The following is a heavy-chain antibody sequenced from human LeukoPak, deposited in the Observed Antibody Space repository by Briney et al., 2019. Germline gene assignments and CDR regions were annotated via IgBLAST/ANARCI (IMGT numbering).Heavy chain of an antibody. V-gene: IGHV4-59*01. CDR1: GGSISSYY. CDR2: IYYSGST. CDR3: ATSDSSGWYDFDY. D-gene: IGHD6-19*01. Sequence: PSETLSLTCTVSGGSISSYYWSWIRQPPGKGLEWIGYIYYSGSTNYNPSFKSRVTISVDTSKNQFSLKLSSVTAADTAVYYCATSDSSGWYDFDYWGQGTLVTVSS. J-gene: IGHJ4*02.